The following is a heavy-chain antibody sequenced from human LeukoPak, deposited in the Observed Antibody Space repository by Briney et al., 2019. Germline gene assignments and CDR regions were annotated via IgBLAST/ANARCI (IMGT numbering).Heavy chain of an antibody. Sequence: PGGSLRLSCVASGFTFSNYWLHWVRQAPGKGLVRISHINEAGNYATYAESVKGRFTISRDNAMNTLFLQMNSLRAEDTGIYYCARINYEGDSWGQGTLVTVSS. V-gene: IGHV3-74*01. D-gene: IGHD3-16*01. J-gene: IGHJ4*02. CDR1: GFTFSNYW. CDR2: INEAGNYA. CDR3: ARINYEGDS.